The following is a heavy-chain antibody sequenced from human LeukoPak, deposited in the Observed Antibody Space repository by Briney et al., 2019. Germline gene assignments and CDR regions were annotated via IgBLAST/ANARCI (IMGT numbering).Heavy chain of an antibody. D-gene: IGHD5-18*01. CDR2: LLKRGTT. Sequence: SETLPLTCTVSGGSIGSSNYYWGGIRQSPGMGLEWIVTLLKRGTTYFNPTLQSRVTISVDTSKNQFSLKLTSVTAADTAVYYCARLRGGVQLWADWGQGTLVTVSS. CDR1: GGSIGSSNYY. J-gene: IGHJ4*02. CDR3: ARLRGGVQLWAD. V-gene: IGHV4-39*01.